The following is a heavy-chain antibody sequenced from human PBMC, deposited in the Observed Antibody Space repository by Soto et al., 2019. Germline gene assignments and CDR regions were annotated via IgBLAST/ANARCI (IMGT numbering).Heavy chain of an antibody. V-gene: IGHV1-69*06. Sequence: SVKVSCKASGGTFSSYAISWVRQAPGQGLEWMGGIIPIFGTANYAQKFQGRVTITADRSTSTAYMELSSLRSEDTAVYYCARGDYYDRSGYRGPYYRFDYWGQGTLVTVSS. CDR3: ARGDYYDRSGYRGPYYRFDY. CDR1: GGTFSSYA. CDR2: IIPIFGTA. D-gene: IGHD3-22*01. J-gene: IGHJ4*02.